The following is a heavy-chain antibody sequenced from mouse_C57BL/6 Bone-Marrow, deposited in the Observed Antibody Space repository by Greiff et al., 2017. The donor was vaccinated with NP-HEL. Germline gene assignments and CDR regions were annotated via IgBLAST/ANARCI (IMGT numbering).Heavy chain of an antibody. CDR1: GYTFTSYT. CDR3: ARTEVYYDVTGVFAY. CDR2: INPSSGYT. D-gene: IGHD2-4*01. V-gene: IGHV1-4*01. J-gene: IGHJ3*01. Sequence: VQLQESGAELARPGASVKMSCKASGYTFTSYTMHWVKQRPGQGLEWIGYINPSSGYTKYNQTFKDKATLTADKSSSTAYMQLSSLTSEDSAVYYCARTEVYYDVTGVFAYWGQGTLVTVSA.